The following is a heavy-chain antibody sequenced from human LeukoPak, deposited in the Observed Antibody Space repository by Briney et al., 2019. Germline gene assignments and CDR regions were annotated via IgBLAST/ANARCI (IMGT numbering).Heavy chain of an antibody. CDR2: IYPGDSDT. Sequence: GESLKISFKGSGYRFTSYWIGWVRQMPGKGLEWMGIIYPGDSDTRYSPSFQGQVTISADKSISTAYLQWSSLKASDTAMYYCARHVISDSSGYDLDYWGQGTLVTVSS. CDR1: GYRFTSYW. D-gene: IGHD3-22*01. J-gene: IGHJ4*02. CDR3: ARHVISDSSGYDLDY. V-gene: IGHV5-51*01.